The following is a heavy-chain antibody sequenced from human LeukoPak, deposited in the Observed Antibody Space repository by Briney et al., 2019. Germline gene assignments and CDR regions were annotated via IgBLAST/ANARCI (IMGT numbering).Heavy chain of an antibody. V-gene: IGHV3-30*18. CDR2: ISYDGSNK. J-gene: IGHJ4*02. Sequence: GGSLRLSCAASGFTFSSYGMHWVRQAPGKGLEWVAVISYDGSNKYYADSVKGRFIISRDNSKNTLYLQMNSLRAEDTAVYYCAKDRNAYYYGSGPFDYWGQGTLVTVSS. CDR3: AKDRNAYYYGSGPFDY. CDR1: GFTFSSYG. D-gene: IGHD3-10*01.